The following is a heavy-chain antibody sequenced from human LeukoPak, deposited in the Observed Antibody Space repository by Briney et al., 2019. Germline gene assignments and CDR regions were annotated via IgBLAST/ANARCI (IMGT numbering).Heavy chain of an antibody. CDR3: ARAKSISTAMVYWFDP. CDR1: GYTFTGYY. J-gene: IGHJ5*02. V-gene: IGHV1-2*02. D-gene: IGHD5-18*01. Sequence: ASVKVSCKASGYTFTGYYMHWVRQAPGQGLEWMGWINPNSGGTNYAQKFQGRVTMTRDTSISTAYMELSRLRSDDTAVYYCARAKSISTAMVYWFDPWGQGTLVTVSS. CDR2: INPNSGGT.